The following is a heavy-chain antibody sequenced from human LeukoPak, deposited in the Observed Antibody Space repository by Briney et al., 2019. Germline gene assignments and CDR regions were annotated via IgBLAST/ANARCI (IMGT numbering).Heavy chain of an antibody. J-gene: IGHJ3*02. D-gene: IGHD6-19*01. CDR1: GYTFTGYY. V-gene: IGHV1-2*02. CDR2: INPNSGGT. CDR3: ASDTGIAVAGIDAFDI. Sequence: ASVTVSCKASGYTFTGYYMHWVRQAPGQGLEWMGWINPNSGGTNYAHKFQGRVTMSRDTSISTAYMELSRLRSDDTAVYYCASDTGIAVAGIDAFDIWGQGTMVTVSS.